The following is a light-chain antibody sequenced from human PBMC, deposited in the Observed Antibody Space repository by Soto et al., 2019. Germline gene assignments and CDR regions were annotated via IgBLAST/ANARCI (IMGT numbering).Light chain of an antibody. CDR2: KAA. V-gene: IGKV1-5*03. Sequence: DIQMTHSPSTLSASVGDRVIITCRASQSISSCLAWYQQKPGKAPELLIYKAASLHSGLPSRFSGSGSGTEFTLTSSILQPEEVASHSCQHYNSYPRSFGGGTK. CDR3: QHYNSYPRS. J-gene: IGKJ4*01. CDR1: QSISSC.